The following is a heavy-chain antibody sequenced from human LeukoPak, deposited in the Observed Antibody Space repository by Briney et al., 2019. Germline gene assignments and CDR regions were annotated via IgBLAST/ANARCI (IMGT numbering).Heavy chain of an antibody. CDR2: ISSSSSYI. J-gene: IGHJ4*02. V-gene: IGHV3-21*01. CDR1: GFTFSSYS. D-gene: IGHD3-3*01. Sequence: GGSLRLSCAASGFTFSSYSMNWVRQAPGKGLEWVSSISSSSSYIYYADSVKGRFTISRDNAKNSLYLQMNSLRAEDTAVYYCVRHDGRGGNTMGALDSWGQGSLVTVSS. CDR3: VRHDGRGGNTMGALDS.